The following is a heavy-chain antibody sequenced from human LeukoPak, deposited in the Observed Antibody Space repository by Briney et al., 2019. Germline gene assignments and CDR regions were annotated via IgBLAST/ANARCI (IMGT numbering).Heavy chain of an antibody. CDR2: IDHSGST. D-gene: IGHD5-24*01. CDR1: GGSFSGYY. J-gene: IGHJ4*02. Sequence: SETLSLTCAVYGGSFSGYYCSWIRQPPRKGREWIGEIDHSGSTNYNPSLKRRVTIPVDTSKNHFSLNLRSVTAADTAVYYCARRSYNSPFRYWGQGTRVTVSS. V-gene: IGHV4-34*01. CDR3: ARRSYNSPFRY.